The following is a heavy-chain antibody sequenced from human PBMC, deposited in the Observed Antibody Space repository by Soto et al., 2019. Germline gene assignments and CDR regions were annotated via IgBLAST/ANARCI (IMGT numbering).Heavy chain of an antibody. J-gene: IGHJ4*02. Sequence: SETLSLTCTVSGGSISSGGFYWSWIRQHPGKGLEWIGYIYYSGSTYYNPSLKSRVTISVDTSKSQFSLKLSSVTAADTAVYYCARAQSYYYDSSGYYVYFDYWGQGTLVTVS. D-gene: IGHD3-22*01. CDR1: GGSISSGGFY. CDR3: ARAQSYYYDSSGYYVYFDY. V-gene: IGHV4-31*03. CDR2: IYYSGST.